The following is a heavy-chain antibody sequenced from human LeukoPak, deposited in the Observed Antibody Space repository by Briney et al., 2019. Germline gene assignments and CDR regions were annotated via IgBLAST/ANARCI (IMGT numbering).Heavy chain of an antibody. CDR3: AKGYSSSWSLPFDY. D-gene: IGHD6-13*01. J-gene: IGHJ4*02. Sequence: GGSLRLSCAASGFSFDDYAMHWVRQAPGKGLEWVSGTSWNSGSIGYADSVKGRFTISKDNVKNSLYLHTNTLRAEDTAFYYCAKGYSSSWSLPFDYWGQGTLVTVSS. CDR2: TSWNSGSI. CDR1: GFSFDDYA. V-gene: IGHV3-9*01.